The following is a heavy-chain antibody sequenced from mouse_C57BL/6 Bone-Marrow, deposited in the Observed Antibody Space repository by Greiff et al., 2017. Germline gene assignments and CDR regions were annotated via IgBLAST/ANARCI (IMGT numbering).Heavy chain of an antibody. CDR2: IRNKANGYTT. CDR1: GFTFTDYY. D-gene: IGHD2-3*01. CDR3: ARYKGLLPCDY. J-gene: IGHJ2*01. V-gene: IGHV7-3*01. Sequence: EVQRVESGGGLVQPGGSLSLSCAASGFTFTDYYMSWVRQPPGKALEWLGFIRNKANGYTTEYSASVKGRFTISRDNSQSILYLQMNALRAEDSATYYCARYKGLLPCDYWGQGTTLTVSS.